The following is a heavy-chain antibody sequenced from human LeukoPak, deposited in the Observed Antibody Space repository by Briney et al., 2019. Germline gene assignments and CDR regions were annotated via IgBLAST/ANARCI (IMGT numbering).Heavy chain of an antibody. Sequence: GRSLRLSCAASGFIFSSYAMHWVRQAPGKGLEWVAVISYDGSNKYYADSVKDRFTISRDNSKNTLYLQMNSLRAEDTAVYYCAKSTPTIFGVVIPINWFDPWGQGTLVTVSS. J-gene: IGHJ5*02. CDR1: GFIFSSYA. V-gene: IGHV3-30-3*02. D-gene: IGHD3-3*01. CDR3: AKSTPTIFGVVIPINWFDP. CDR2: ISYDGSNK.